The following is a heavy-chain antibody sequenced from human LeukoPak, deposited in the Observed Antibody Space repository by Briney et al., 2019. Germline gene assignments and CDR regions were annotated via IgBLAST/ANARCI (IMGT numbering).Heavy chain of an antibody. Sequence: PSETLSLTCTVSGGSISSGGYYWSLIRQHPGKGLEWIGYIYYSGSTYYNPSLKSRVTISVDTSKNQFSLKLSSVTAADTAVYYCAREKGYCSGGSCYGSWFDPWGQGTLVTVSS. J-gene: IGHJ5*02. D-gene: IGHD2-15*01. CDR1: GGSISSGGYY. V-gene: IGHV4-31*03. CDR3: AREKGYCSGGSCYGSWFDP. CDR2: IYYSGST.